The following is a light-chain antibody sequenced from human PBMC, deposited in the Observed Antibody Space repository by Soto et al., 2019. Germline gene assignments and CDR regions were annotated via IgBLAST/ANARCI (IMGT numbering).Light chain of an antibody. CDR3: QSYDSSVSKEV. CDR2: GNS. CDR1: SSNIGAGYD. V-gene: IGLV1-40*01. J-gene: IGLJ2*01. Sequence: QSVLTQPPSVSGAPGQRVTISCTGSSSNIGAGYDVHWYQQLPGTAPKLLIYGNSNRPSGVPDRFSGSKSGTSASLAITGLQAEDEPDYYCQSYDSSVSKEVFGGGTKLTVL.